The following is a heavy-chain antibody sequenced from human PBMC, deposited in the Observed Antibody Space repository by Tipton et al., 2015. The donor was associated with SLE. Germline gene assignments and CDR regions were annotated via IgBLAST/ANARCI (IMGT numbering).Heavy chain of an antibody. V-gene: IGHV4-61*05. CDR1: GGSISSSSYY. Sequence: TLSLTCTVSGGSISSSSYYWGWIRQPPGKGLEWIGNVYYSGTTNYNPSLKSRVTISVDTSNDQLSLNLSSVTAADTAVYYCARVPGPSYHYYGMDVWGQGTTVTVSS. J-gene: IGHJ6*02. CDR2: VYYSGTT. CDR3: ARVPGPSYHYYGMDV.